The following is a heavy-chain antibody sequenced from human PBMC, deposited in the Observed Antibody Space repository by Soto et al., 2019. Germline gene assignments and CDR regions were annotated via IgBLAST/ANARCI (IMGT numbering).Heavy chain of an antibody. J-gene: IGHJ3*02. CDR2: IYHSGST. CDR3: ARVRWDAFDI. V-gene: IGHV4-38-2*01. CDR1: GYSISSGYY. Sequence: SETLSLTCAVSGYSISSGYYWGCIRQPPGKGLEWIGSIYHSGSTYYNPSLKSRVTISVDTSKNQFSLKLSSVTAADTAVYYCARVRWDAFDIWGQGTMVTVSS.